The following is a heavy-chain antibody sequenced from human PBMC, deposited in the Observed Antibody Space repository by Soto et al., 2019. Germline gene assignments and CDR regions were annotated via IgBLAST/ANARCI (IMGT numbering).Heavy chain of an antibody. V-gene: IGHV3-33*01. D-gene: IGHD1-26*01. CDR3: ARPSIVGTTGAFDI. CDR2: IWYDGDTK. Sequence: QVQLVESGGGVVQPGRSLRLSCAASGFTFNSYDIHWVRQAPGKGLEWVAVIWYDGDTKYYADSVKGPFTISRDNSKNTVYLQMNSVRAEDKAVYYCARPSIVGTTGAFDIWGQGTMVTVSS. J-gene: IGHJ3*02. CDR1: GFTFNSYD.